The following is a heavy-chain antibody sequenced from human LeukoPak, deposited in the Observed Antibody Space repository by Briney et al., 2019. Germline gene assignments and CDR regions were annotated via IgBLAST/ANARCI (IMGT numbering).Heavy chain of an antibody. D-gene: IGHD3-3*01. CDR3: ASQRWSGYYGTSDY. Sequence: SVKVSCKASGGTFSSHAISWVRQAPGQGLEWMGGIIPIFGTANYAQKFQGRVTITADESTSTAYMELSSLRSEDTAVYYCASQRWSGYYGTSDYWGQGTLVTVSS. CDR1: GGTFSSHA. J-gene: IGHJ4*02. V-gene: IGHV1-69*13. CDR2: IIPIFGTA.